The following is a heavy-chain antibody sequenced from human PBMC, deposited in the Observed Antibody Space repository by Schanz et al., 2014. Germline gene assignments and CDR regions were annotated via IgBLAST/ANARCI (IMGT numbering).Heavy chain of an antibody. CDR1: GFTFSSYY. CDR2: IISTGGTI. J-gene: IGHJ3*01. CDR3: ASSRTRYCSSTSCVPGAFDF. V-gene: IGHV3-11*01. D-gene: IGHD2-2*01. Sequence: QVQLVESGGGVVKPGGSLRLSCAASGFTFSSYYMSWIRQAPGKGLEWVSSIISTGGTIYYVDSVRGRFTISRDNAKNSLYLQMNSLRVDDTAVYYCASSRTRYCSSTSCVPGAFDFWGQGTLVTVSS.